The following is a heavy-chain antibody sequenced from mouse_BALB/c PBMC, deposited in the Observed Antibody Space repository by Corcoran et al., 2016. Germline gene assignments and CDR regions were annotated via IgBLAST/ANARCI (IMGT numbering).Heavy chain of an antibody. Sequence: EVQLQQSGPELVKPGASVKISCKASGYSFTDYYIHWVKESHIKSLEWIGRVNPYNGVATYNQNFKDKASLTVNKSSSTACMEVHSLTSEDSAVYFCTRESYYGSSYGYFDVWGAGTTVTVSS. J-gene: IGHJ1*01. CDR1: GYSFTDYY. D-gene: IGHD1-1*01. CDR3: TRESYYGSSYGYFDV. V-gene: IGHV1-18*01. CDR2: VNPYNGVA.